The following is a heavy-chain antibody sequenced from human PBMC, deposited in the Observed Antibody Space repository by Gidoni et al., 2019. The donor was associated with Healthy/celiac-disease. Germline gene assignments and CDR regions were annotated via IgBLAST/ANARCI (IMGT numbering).Heavy chain of an antibody. V-gene: IGHV3-33*01. D-gene: IGHD2-8*02. Sequence: QVQLVESGGGVAQPGRSLRLSCAASGFSFSSYGMHWVRQAPGKGLEWLAIIWYDGSNKYYADSVKGRFTISRDNSKNTLSLQMNSLRAEDTAVYYCARGGVPDWYFDLWGRGTLVTVSS. CDR1: GFSFSSYG. CDR3: ARGGVPDWYFDL. J-gene: IGHJ2*01. CDR2: IWYDGSNK.